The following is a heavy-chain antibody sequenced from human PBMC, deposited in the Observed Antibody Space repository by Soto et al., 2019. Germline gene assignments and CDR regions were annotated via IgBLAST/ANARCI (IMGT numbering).Heavy chain of an antibody. V-gene: IGHV4-4*02. J-gene: IGHJ4*02. CDR2: IYHSGAT. Sequence: QVQLQESGPGLVKPSGTLSLTCAVSGDSITSSNWWSWVRQAPGKGLEWIGEIYHSGATTYNPSLQSRATISVDPSNNHFSPKLTSVPAADTAVYFCARDLGTGTAYWGRGTLVTVAS. CDR1: GDSITSSNW. CDR3: ARDLGTGTAY. D-gene: IGHD1-1*01.